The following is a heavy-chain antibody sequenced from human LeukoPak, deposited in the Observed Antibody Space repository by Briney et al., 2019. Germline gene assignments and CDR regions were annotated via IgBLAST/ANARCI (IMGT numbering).Heavy chain of an antibody. CDR1: GFTFSSYG. CDR3: AKLGFGELLPTFDY. Sequence: GGSLRLSCAASGFTFSSYGMHWVRQAPGKGLEWVAVISYDGSNKYYADSVKGRFNISRDNSKNTVSPQMKSLRAEDTAVYYCAKLGFGELLPTFDYWGQGTLVTVSS. CDR2: ISYDGSNK. J-gene: IGHJ4*02. V-gene: IGHV3-30*18. D-gene: IGHD3-10*01.